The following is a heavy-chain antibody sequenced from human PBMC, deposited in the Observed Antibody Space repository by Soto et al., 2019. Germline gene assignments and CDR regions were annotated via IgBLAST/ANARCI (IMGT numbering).Heavy chain of an antibody. CDR1: GYSFTSWW. J-gene: IGHJ4*02. V-gene: IGHV5-51*01. CDR3: ATSLRRDGYNFDY. Sequence: GESLKISCKGSGYSFTSWWIGWVRQMPGKGLEWMGIIYPGDSDTRYSPSFQGQVTISADKSISTAYLQWSSLKASDTAMYYCATSLRRDGYNFDYWGQGTLVTVSS. CDR2: IYPGDSDT. D-gene: IGHD5-12*01.